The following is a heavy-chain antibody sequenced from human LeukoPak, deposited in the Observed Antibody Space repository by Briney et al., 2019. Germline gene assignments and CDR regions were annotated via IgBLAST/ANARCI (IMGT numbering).Heavy chain of an antibody. Sequence: GGSLRLSCAASGFTFSSYSMNWVRQAPGKGLEWVSSISSSSSYIYYADSVKGRFRDNAKNSLYLQMNSLRAEDTAVYYCARGYYYDSSGYYIELDYWGQGTLVTVSS. J-gene: IGHJ4*02. CDR3: ARGYYYDSSGYYIELDY. D-gene: IGHD3-22*01. CDR1: GFTFSSYS. CDR2: ISSSSSYI. V-gene: IGHV3-21*01.